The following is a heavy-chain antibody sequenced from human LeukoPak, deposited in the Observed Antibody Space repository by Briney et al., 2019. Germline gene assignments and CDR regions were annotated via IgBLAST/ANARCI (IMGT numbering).Heavy chain of an antibody. D-gene: IGHD3-3*01. CDR1: GYTFTSYG. CDR2: ISAHNGYT. V-gene: IGHV1-18*01. CDR3: TTVIWSGFWGAFDI. J-gene: IGHJ3*02. Sequence: ASVKVSCKASGYTFTSYGISWVRQAPGQGLEWMGWISAHNGYTNYEQNFQGRVTMTTDTSTSTAYMELNSLKAEDTAVYYCTTVIWSGFWGAFDIWGQGTMVTVSS.